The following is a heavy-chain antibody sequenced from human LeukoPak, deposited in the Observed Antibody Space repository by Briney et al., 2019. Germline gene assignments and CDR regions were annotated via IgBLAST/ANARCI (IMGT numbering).Heavy chain of an antibody. D-gene: IGHD3-22*01. CDR2: ISYDGSNK. Sequence: PGGSLRLSCAASGFTFSSYAMHWVRQAPGKGLEWVAVISYDGSNKYYADSVKGRFTISGDNSKNTLYLQMNSLRAEDTAVYYCARDSDYYDSSGSFDYWGQGTLATVSS. V-gene: IGHV3-30-3*01. J-gene: IGHJ4*02. CDR3: ARDSDYYDSSGSFDY. CDR1: GFTFSSYA.